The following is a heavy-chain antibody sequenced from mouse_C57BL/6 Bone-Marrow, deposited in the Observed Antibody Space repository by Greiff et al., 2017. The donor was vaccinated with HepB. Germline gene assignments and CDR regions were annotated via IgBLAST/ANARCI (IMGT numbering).Heavy chain of an antibody. CDR1: GFTFSSYG. CDR3: AIPRYPNSAWFAY. J-gene: IGHJ3*01. Sequence: EVQGVESGGDLVKPGGSLKLSCAASGFTFSSYGMSWVRQTPDKRLEWVATLSSGGSYTSYPDSVKGRFTISRDNAKNTLYLQMSSLKSEDTAMYYCAIPRYPNSAWFAYWGQGTLVTVSA. CDR2: LSSGGSYT. D-gene: IGHD2-12*01. V-gene: IGHV5-6*01.